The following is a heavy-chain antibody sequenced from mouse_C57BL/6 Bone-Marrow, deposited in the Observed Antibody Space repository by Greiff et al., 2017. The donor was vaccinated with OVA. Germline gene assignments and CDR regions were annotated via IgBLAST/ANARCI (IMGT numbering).Heavy chain of an antibody. J-gene: IGHJ3*01. Sequence: VQLVESGPELVKPGASVKISCKASGYAFSSSWMNWVKQRPGKGLEWIGRIYPGDGDTNYNGKFKGKATLTADKSSSTAYMQLSSLTSEDSAVYFCARLTGTRFAYWGQGTLVTVSA. CDR3: ARLTGTRFAY. D-gene: IGHD4-1*01. CDR1: GYAFSSSW. V-gene: IGHV1-82*01. CDR2: IYPGDGDT.